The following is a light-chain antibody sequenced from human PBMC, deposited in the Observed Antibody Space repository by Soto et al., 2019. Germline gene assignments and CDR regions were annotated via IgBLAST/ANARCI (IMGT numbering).Light chain of an antibody. CDR3: QHYNSYSEA. V-gene: IGKV1-5*01. CDR1: QNIRSR. CDR2: DAS. J-gene: IGKJ1*01. Sequence: DFHITRSPSTLCASVGDRVTITCRASQNIRSRLAWFQQKPGKAPKLLIYDASSLESGVPQRFSGSGSGTEFTLTISSLQTDDFSTYYCQHYNSYSEAFGQGTKVDIK.